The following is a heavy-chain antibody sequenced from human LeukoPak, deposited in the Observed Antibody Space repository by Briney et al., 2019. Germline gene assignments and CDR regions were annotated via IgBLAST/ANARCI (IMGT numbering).Heavy chain of an antibody. V-gene: IGHV3-64*01. Sequence: GGSLRLSCEGPGYTFSSYAMHWVRQAPGKGLEYVSAISSDGRITYYANFVKGRFTISRDNSKNTLYLQMGSLRTEDTAVYYCARVSGWYWFDQWGQGTLVTVSS. D-gene: IGHD6-19*01. CDR2: ISSDGRIT. J-gene: IGHJ5*02. CDR1: GYTFSSYA. CDR3: ARVSGWYWFDQ.